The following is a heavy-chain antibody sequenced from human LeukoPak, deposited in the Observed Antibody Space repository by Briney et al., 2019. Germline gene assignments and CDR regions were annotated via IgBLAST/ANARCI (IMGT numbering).Heavy chain of an antibody. D-gene: IGHD5-24*01. J-gene: IGHJ4*02. CDR2: INSDGSST. CDR1: GFTLSSYW. Sequence: PGGSLRLSCAASGFTLSSYWMHWVRQAPGQGLVWVSRINSDGSSTSYADSVKGRFTISRDNAKNTLYLQMNSLRVEDTAVYYCVRGGDGYGVFDSWGQGTLVTVSS. V-gene: IGHV3-74*01. CDR3: VRGGDGYGVFDS.